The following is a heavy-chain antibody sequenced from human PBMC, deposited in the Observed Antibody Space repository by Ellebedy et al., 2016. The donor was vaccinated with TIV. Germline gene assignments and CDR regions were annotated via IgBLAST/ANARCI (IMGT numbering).Heavy chain of an antibody. CDR2: IYYSGST. Sequence: SETLSLTXTVSGGSISSYYWSWIRQPPGKGLEWIGYIYYSGSTNYNPSLKSRVTISVDTSKNQFSLKLSSVTAADTAVYYCARAEYSSSAPPYYYYYMDVWGKGTTVTVSS. D-gene: IGHD6-6*01. CDR3: ARAEYSSSAPPYYYYYMDV. V-gene: IGHV4-59*13. J-gene: IGHJ6*03. CDR1: GGSISSYY.